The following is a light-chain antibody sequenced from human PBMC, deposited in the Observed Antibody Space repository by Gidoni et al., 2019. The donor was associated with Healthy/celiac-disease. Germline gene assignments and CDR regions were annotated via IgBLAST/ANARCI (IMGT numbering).Light chain of an antibody. CDR3: QQSYSTPPT. CDR1: QSISSY. J-gene: IGKJ1*01. CDR2: GAS. V-gene: IGKV1-39*01. Sequence: DIQMTQSPSSLSASVGDRVTITCRASQSISSYLNWYQQKPGKAPKLLIYGASSLQSGVPSRFSGGRSGTDFTLTISSLQPEDFATYYCQQSYSTPPTFGQGTKVEIK.